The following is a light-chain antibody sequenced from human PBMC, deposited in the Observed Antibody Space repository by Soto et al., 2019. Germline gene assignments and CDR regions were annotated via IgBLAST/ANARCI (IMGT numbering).Light chain of an antibody. CDR3: HQSYSTLLIT. CDR2: GTS. J-gene: IGKJ5*01. Sequence: DIQMTQSPSFLSASVGDRVTISCRASQAINTYLNWYQQKPGKAPKLLIYGTSDLQNGVPSRFSGGGSGTDFTLTISSLQPEDCATYYCHQSYSTLLITFGQGTRLEV. V-gene: IGKV1-39*01. CDR1: QAINTY.